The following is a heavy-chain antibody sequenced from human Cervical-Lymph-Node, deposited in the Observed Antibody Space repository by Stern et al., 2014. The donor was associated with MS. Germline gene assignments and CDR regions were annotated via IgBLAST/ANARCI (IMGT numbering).Heavy chain of an antibody. V-gene: IGHV3-30*03. Sequence: VQLVQSGGGVVQPGRSLRLSCAASGFIFNYYGMYWVRQAPGRGLPWVAVISNDGSSREYADSVKGRFTISRDNSKNTLFLQMSSLRVEDTGVYYCASRYDYGDYIYWGQGTLVTVSS. J-gene: IGHJ4*02. CDR3: ASRYDYGDYIY. D-gene: IGHD4-17*01. CDR2: ISNDGSSR. CDR1: GFIFNYYG.